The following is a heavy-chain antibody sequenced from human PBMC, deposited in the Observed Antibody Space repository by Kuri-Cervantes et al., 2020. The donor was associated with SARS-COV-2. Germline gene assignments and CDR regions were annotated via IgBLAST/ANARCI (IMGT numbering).Heavy chain of an antibody. CDR3: ARGGMMADY. J-gene: IGHJ4*02. CDR1: GFTFSDYY. D-gene: IGHD3-16*01. V-gene: IGHV3-11*01. CDR2: TSTSGSNM. Sequence: GESLKISCAASGFTFSDYYMSWIRQAPGKGLEWVSYTSTSGSNMYFADSVTGRFTISRDNAKNSLYLQMNSLRAEDTAVYYCARGGMMADYWGQGTLVTVSS.